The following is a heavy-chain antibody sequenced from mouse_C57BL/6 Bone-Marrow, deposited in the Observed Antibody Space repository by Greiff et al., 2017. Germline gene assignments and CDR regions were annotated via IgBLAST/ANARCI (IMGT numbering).Heavy chain of an antibody. CDR3: ARDGSPFFDY. Sequence: QVQLQQPGAELVKPGASVKLSCKASGYTFTSYWMQWVKQRPGQGLEWIGEIDPSGSCTNYNQKFKGKATLTVDTSSSTAYMQLSSLTSEDSAVYYCARDGSPFFDYWGQGTTLTVSS. J-gene: IGHJ2*01. D-gene: IGHD1-1*01. CDR2: IDPSGSCT. CDR1: GYTFTSYW. V-gene: IGHV1-50*01.